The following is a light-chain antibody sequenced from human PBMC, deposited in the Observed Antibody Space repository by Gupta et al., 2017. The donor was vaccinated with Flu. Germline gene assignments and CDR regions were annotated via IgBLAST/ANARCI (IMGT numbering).Light chain of an antibody. CDR2: KAS. J-gene: IGKJ2*01. Sequence: DIQMTQPPSTLSVSVGDRVTIPCRASQSISSWLAWYQQKPGKAPKLLIYKASSLESGVPSRFSGSGSGTEFTLTISSLQPDDFATYYCQQYHSYPYTFGQGTNLEIK. CDR1: QSISSW. V-gene: IGKV1-5*03. CDR3: QQYHSYPYT.